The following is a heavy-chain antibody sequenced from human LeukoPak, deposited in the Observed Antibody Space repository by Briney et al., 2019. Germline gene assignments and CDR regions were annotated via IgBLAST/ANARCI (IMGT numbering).Heavy chain of an antibody. V-gene: IGHV4-59*01. CDR2: IYYSGST. D-gene: IGHD3-22*01. CDR3: TRGSIAYYYMDV. CDR1: GDSISSYY. J-gene: IGHJ6*03. Sequence: SETLSLTCAVSGDSISSYYWSWIRQPPGKGLEWIGNIYYSGSTNYNPSLKSRVTISVDTSKNQFSLKLSPVTAADTAVYYCTRGSIAYYYMDVWGKGTTVTISS.